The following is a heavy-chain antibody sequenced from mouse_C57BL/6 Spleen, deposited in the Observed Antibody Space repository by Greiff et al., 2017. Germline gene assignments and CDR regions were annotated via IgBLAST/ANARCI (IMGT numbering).Heavy chain of an antibody. V-gene: IGHV1-53*01. CDR3: ANSGSSGPFAY. Sequence: QVQLQQPGTELVKPGASVKLSCKASGYTFTSYWMHWVKQRPGQGLEWIGNINPSNGGTNYKAKFKSKATLTVDKSYSTAYMQLSSLTSEDSAVYCCANSGSSGPFAYWGQGTLVTVSA. CDR2: INPSNGGT. CDR1: GYTFTSYW. J-gene: IGHJ3*01. D-gene: IGHD3-2*02.